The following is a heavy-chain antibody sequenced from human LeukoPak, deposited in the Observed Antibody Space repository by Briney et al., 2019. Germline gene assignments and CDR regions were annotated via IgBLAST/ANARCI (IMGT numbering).Heavy chain of an antibody. Sequence: SETLSLTCAVSGYSISSGYCWGWIRQPPGKGLEWIGSMCHSGSTYYNPSLKSRVTISVDTSKNQFSLKLSSVTAADTAVYYCARAPGGPYDYVWGTYRYPFDYWGQGTLVTVSS. CDR2: MCHSGST. J-gene: IGHJ4*02. V-gene: IGHV4-38-2*01. CDR1: GYSISSGYC. D-gene: IGHD3-16*02. CDR3: ARAPGGPYDYVWGTYRYPFDY.